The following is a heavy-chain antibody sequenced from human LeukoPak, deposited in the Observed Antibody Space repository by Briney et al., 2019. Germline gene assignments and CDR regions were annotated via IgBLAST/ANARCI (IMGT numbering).Heavy chain of an antibody. Sequence: GRSLRLSCAASGFTFSSYAMHWVRQAPGKGLEWVAVISYDGSNKYYADSVKGRFTISRDNSKNTLYLQMNSLRAEDTAVYYCAGINERTELDYWGQGTLVTVSS. V-gene: IGHV3-30-3*01. CDR1: GFTFSSYA. CDR2: ISYDGSNK. CDR3: AGINERTELDY. D-gene: IGHD1-1*01. J-gene: IGHJ4*02.